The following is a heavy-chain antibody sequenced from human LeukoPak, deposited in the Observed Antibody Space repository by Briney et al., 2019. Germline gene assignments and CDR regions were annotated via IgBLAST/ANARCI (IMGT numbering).Heavy chain of an antibody. D-gene: IGHD2-2*01. Sequence: SETLSLTCTVSGASISSHYWSWVRQPPGKGLEYIGYIYYSGSTNYNPSLKSRVTISVDTSKNQFSLKLSSVTAADTAVYYCARHSVVVPAAKVDYWGQGTLVTVSS. CDR2: IYYSGST. V-gene: IGHV4-59*08. CDR1: GASISSHY. J-gene: IGHJ4*02. CDR3: ARHSVVVPAAKVDY.